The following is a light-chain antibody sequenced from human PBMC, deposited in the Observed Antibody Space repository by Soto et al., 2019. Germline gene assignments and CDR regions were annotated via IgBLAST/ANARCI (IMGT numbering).Light chain of an antibody. CDR3: SSYTSSSTLYV. V-gene: IGLV2-14*01. CDR1: SSDVGGYNY. Sequence: QAVRTQPASVSGSPGQSITISCTGTSSDVGGYNYVSWYQHHPGKAPKLMIYEVSNRPSGVSNRFSGSKSGNTASLTISGLQAEDEADYYCSSYTSSSTLYVFGTGTKVTV. CDR2: EVS. J-gene: IGLJ1*01.